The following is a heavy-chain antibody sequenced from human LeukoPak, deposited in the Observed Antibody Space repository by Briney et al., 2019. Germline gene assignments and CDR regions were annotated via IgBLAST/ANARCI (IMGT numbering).Heavy chain of an antibody. Sequence: PSETLSLTCTVSGGSISSYYWSWIRQPPGKGLEWIEYIYYSGSTNYNPSLKSRVTISVDTSKNQFSLKLSSVTAADTAVYYCARVCPLSSSWYWDYYYYYMDVWGKGTTVTVSS. CDR2: IYYSGST. D-gene: IGHD6-13*01. CDR3: ARVCPLSSSWYWDYYYYYMDV. CDR1: GGSISSYY. V-gene: IGHV4-59*01. J-gene: IGHJ6*03.